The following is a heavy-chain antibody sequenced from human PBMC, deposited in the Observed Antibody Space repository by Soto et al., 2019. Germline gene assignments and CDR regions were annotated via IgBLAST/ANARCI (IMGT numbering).Heavy chain of an antibody. D-gene: IGHD6-13*01. CDR3: ARDQTGITTAGGGRIDH. CDR1: GFTFSTHA. Sequence: GGSLRLSCAASGFTFSTHAMHWVRQAPGKGLECVAIVSFDGTNKYHADSVKGRFTISRDNSKNTLYLQMSGLTPEDTAFYYCARDQTGITTAGGGRIDHWGQGTLVTVSS. CDR2: VSFDGTNK. V-gene: IGHV3-30-3*01. J-gene: IGHJ4*02.